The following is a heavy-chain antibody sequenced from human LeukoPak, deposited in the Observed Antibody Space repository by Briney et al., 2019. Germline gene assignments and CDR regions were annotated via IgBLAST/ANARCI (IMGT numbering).Heavy chain of an antibody. Sequence: ASVKVSCKASGYIFTGYRIHWVRPAPGQGLEWMAWIKPNSGDTKYPHKFQGRVPVTRDTSTTTAYLVVYRLRPHDTAVYFGARVSGVTRRDGYNFDYWGQGTLVTVSS. V-gene: IGHV1-2*02. J-gene: IGHJ4*02. CDR1: GYIFTGYR. CDR2: IKPNSGDT. CDR3: ARVSGVTRRDGYNFDY. D-gene: IGHD5-24*01.